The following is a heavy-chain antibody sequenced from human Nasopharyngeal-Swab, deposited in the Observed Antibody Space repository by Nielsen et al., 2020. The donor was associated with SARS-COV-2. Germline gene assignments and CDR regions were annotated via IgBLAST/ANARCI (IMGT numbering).Heavy chain of an antibody. D-gene: IGHD6-19*01. CDR3: ARDRVSSGWYWGAFDN. CDR2: IYSGGST. V-gene: IGHV3-53*01. J-gene: IGHJ3*02. CDR1: GFTVSSNY. Sequence: GESLKVSCAASGFTVSSNYMSWVRQAPGKGLEWVSVIYSGGSTYYADSVKGRFTISRDNSKNTLYLQMNSLRAEDTAVYYCARDRVSSGWYWGAFDNWGQGTMVTGSS.